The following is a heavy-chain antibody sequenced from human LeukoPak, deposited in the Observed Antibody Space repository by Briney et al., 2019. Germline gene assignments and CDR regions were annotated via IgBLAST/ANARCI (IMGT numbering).Heavy chain of an antibody. CDR3: ARETTTWDILTGYYSFIDY. CDR2: IYTSGST. J-gene: IGHJ4*02. V-gene: IGHV4-61*02. Sequence: PSETLSLTCTVSGGSINSDTYYWSWIRQPAGKGLECIGRIYTSGSTNYNPSLKSRVTISVDTSKNQFSLKLSSVTAADTAVYYCARETTTWDILTGYYSFIDYWGQGTLVTVSS. D-gene: IGHD3-9*01. CDR1: GGSINSDTYY.